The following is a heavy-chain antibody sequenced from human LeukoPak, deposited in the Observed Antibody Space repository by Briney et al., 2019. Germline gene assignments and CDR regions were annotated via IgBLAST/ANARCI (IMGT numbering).Heavy chain of an antibody. CDR1: GLTFSTYC. V-gene: IGHV3-7*04. J-gene: IGHJ4*02. D-gene: IGHD3-3*01. CDR2: TKEDGSEK. CDR3: ARDTGLRNTVFGHRGVYFDY. Sequence: GGSLRLSCAASGLTFSTYCMSWVRQAPGKGLEWVANTKEDGSEKYYVDSVKGRFTISRDNAKKSLYLQMDSLRAEDTAVYYCARDTGLRNTVFGHRGVYFDYWGQGTLVTVSS.